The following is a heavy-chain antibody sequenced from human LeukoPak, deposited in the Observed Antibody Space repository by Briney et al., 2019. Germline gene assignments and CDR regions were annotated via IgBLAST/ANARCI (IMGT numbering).Heavy chain of an antibody. V-gene: IGHV1-18*01. CDR2: ISAYNGDT. CDR1: GYTFTSYG. Sequence: ASVKVSCKASGYTFTSYGINWVRQAPGQGLEWMGWISAYNGDTNYAQKLQGRVTMTTDTSTSTAYMELRSLRSDDTAVYYCARDLWDGSSSNYWGQGTLVTVSS. D-gene: IGHD6-13*01. J-gene: IGHJ4*02. CDR3: ARDLWDGSSSNY.